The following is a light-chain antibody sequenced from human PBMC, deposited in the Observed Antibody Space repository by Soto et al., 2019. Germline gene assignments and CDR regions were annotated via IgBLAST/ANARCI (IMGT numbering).Light chain of an antibody. J-gene: IGLJ3*02. CDR2: DGN. V-gene: IGLV2-23*01. CDR3: CAYASTHLV. CDR1: SSDVGSSNF. Sequence: QSALTQPASVSGSPGQSISISCTGTSSDVGSSNFLSWYQQHPGKAPKLMIYDGNQRPSGVSNRFSGSKSGNTAFLTISGLQAEDEADYYCCAYASTHLVFGGGTKLTVL.